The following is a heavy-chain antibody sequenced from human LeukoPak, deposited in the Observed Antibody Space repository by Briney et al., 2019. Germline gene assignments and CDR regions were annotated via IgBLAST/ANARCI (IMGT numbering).Heavy chain of an antibody. CDR3: LPVELELLSTALDY. V-gene: IGHV3-23*01. CDR2: ISGSGGST. CDR1: GFTFSSYA. J-gene: IGHJ4*02. Sequence: PGGSLRLPCAASGFTFSSYAMSWVRQAPGKGLEWVSAISGSGGSTYYADSVKGRFTISRDNSKNTLYLQMNSLRAEDTAVYYCLPVELELLSTALDYWGQGTLVTVSS. D-gene: IGHD1-7*01.